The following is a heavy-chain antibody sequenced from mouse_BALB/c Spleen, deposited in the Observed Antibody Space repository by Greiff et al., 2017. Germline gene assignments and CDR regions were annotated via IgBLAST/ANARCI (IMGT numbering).Heavy chain of an antibody. Sequence: QVQLQQSGAELAKPGASVKMSCKASGYTFTSYWMHWVKQRPGQGLEWIGYINPSTGYTEYNQKFKDKATLTADKSSSTAYMQLSSLTSEDSAVYYCARRPTFDYWGQGTTLTVSS. CDR2: INPSTGYT. J-gene: IGHJ2*01. CDR1: GYTFTSYW. V-gene: IGHV1-7*01. CDR3: ARRPTFDY.